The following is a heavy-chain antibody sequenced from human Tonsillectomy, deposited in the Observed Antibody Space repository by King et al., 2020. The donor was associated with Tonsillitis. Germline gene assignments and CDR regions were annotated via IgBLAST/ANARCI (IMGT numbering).Heavy chain of an antibody. Sequence: GKGLEWVGRIKSKTDGGTTDYAATVKGRLTISRDDSRNTLDLQMNSLKTEYTAVYYCNPAGGIPWFVPWCQGTLVT. J-gene: IGHJ5*02. CDR3: NPAGGIPWFVP. D-gene: IGHD3-16*01. V-gene: IGHV3-15*01. CDR2: IKSKTDGGTT.